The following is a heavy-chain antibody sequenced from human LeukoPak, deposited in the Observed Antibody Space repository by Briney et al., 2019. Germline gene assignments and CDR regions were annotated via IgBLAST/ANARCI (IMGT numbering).Heavy chain of an antibody. CDR2: ISWNSGSI. D-gene: IGHD2-15*01. CDR1: GFTFSSYW. V-gene: IGHV3-9*01. Sequence: GGSLRLSCAASGFTFSSYWMHWVRQAPGKGLEWVSGISWNSGSIGYADSVKGRFTISRDNAKNSLYLQMNSLRAEDTALYYCVAQGYCSGGSCGYFDYWGQGTLVTVSS. J-gene: IGHJ4*02. CDR3: VAQGYCSGGSCGYFDY.